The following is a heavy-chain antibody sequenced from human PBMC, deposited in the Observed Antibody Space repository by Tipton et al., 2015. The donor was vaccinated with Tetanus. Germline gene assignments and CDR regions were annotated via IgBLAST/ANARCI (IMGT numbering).Heavy chain of an antibody. CDR3: ARAFTIAVAGTGDWDY. Sequence: SLRLSCAASGFTFSSYSMNWVRQAPGKGLEWVSYISSSSSYIYYADSVKGRFTISRDNAKNSLYLQMNSLRAEDTAVYYCARAFTIAVAGTGDWDYWGQGTLVTVSS. D-gene: IGHD6-19*01. V-gene: IGHV3-21*05. CDR1: GFTFSSYS. CDR2: ISSSSSYI. J-gene: IGHJ4*02.